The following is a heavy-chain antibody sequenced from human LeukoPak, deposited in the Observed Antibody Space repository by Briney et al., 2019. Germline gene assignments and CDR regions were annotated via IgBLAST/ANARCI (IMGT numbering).Heavy chain of an antibody. J-gene: IGHJ3*02. CDR3: ARQFDGSHPNAFDI. Sequence: GGSLRLSCAASGFTFSSYAMHWVRQAPGKGLEWVAVISYDGSNKYYADSVKGRFTISRDNSKNTLYLQMNSLRAEDTAVYYCARQFDGSHPNAFDIWGQGTMVTVSS. CDR2: ISYDGSNK. CDR1: GFTFSSYA. D-gene: IGHD1-26*01. V-gene: IGHV3-30*04.